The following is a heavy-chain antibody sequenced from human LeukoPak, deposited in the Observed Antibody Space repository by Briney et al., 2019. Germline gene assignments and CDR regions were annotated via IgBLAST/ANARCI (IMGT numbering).Heavy chain of an antibody. Sequence: GRSLRLSCAASGFTFSSYSMNWVRQAPGKGLEWVSYISSSSSTIYYADSVKGRFTISRDNAKNSLYLQMNGLRAEDTAAYYCARGATDTTRWFDPWGQGTLVTVSS. CDR2: ISSSSSTI. CDR1: GFTFSSYS. J-gene: IGHJ5*02. D-gene: IGHD1-7*01. V-gene: IGHV3-48*01. CDR3: ARGATDTTRWFDP.